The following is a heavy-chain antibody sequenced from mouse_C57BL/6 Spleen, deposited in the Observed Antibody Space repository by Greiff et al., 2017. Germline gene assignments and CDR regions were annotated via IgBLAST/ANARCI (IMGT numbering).Heavy chain of an antibody. V-gene: IGHV1-22*01. D-gene: IGHD1-1*01. J-gene: IGHJ2*02. Sequence: EVQLQQSGPVLVKPGASVKMSCKASGYTFTDYNMHWVKQSPGKSLEWIGYINPRNGDTSYNQKFKGKATLTAITSSSTAYMELRSLTSEDSAVYYCTRLGYASSYDSMDYWGQGTSLTVSS. CDR2: INPRNGDT. CDR1: GYTFTDYN. CDR3: TRLGYASSYDSMDY.